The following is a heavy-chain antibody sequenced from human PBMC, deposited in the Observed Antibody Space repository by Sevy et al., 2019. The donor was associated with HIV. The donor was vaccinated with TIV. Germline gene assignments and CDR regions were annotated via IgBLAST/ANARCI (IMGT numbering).Heavy chain of an antibody. CDR1: GFTFSTYG. CDR3: ARADCGGDCYLVFDY. J-gene: IGHJ4*02. D-gene: IGHD2-21*01. Sequence: GGSLRLSCAASGFTFSTYGMHWVRQAPGKGLEWVAFIRFDGNSKYYADSVKGRFTISRDNSKNTLDLQLNSLTADDTAVYYCARADCGGDCYLVFDYRGQGTLVTVSS. V-gene: IGHV3-30*02. CDR2: IRFDGNSK.